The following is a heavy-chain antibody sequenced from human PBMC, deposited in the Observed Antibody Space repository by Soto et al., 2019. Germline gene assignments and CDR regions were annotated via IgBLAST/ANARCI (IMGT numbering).Heavy chain of an antibody. CDR1: GGSVNGYY. V-gene: IGHV4-34*01. CDR3: ATRITVFGLLIPPFDP. D-gene: IGHD3-3*01. Sequence: PSETLSLTCAVYGGSVNGYYWNWIRHPPGKGLEWIGEINHTGGTHSNPSLKRRVTMSVDTSKNQFSLRLSSVTAADTAIYYCATRITVFGLLIPPFDPWGRGTQVTVGS. J-gene: IGHJ5*02. CDR2: INHTGGT.